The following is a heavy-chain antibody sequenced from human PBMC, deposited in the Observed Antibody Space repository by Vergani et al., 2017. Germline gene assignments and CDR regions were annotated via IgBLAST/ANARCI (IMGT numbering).Heavy chain of an antibody. D-gene: IGHD1-14*01. Sequence: EVQLVESGGGLVKPGGSLRLSCAASGFTFSNYSMNWVRQAPGKGLEWVSSISSSSSYIYYADSVKGRFTISRDNAKNSLYLQMNSLRAEDTAVYYCARDLRNPEGWDGDYWGQGTLVTVSS. CDR3: ARDLRNPEGWDGDY. J-gene: IGHJ4*02. V-gene: IGHV3-21*01. CDR2: ISSSSSYI. CDR1: GFTFSNYS.